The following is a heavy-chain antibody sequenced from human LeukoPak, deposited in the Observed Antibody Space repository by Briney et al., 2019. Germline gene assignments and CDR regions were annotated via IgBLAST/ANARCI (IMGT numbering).Heavy chain of an antibody. D-gene: IGHD3-9*01. V-gene: IGHV4-34*01. J-gene: IGHJ6*02. Sequence: SETLSLTCAVYGGSLTGYYWNWISQSPGKGLEWIGEINHSGSTNYNPSLKSRVTISVDTSKNQFSLKMTSVTAADTAVYYCARGPRFLTSYAMDVWGQGTTVTVSS. CDR2: INHSGST. CDR1: GGSLTGYY. CDR3: ARGPRFLTSYAMDV.